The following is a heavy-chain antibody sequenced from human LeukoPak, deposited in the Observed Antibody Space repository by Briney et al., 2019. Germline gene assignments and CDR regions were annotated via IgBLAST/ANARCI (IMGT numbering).Heavy chain of an antibody. D-gene: IGHD1-26*01. J-gene: IGHJ2*01. Sequence: SETLSLTCAVYGGSFRGYYGSWIRQPPGTGREWVGEINHSGSTNYNPSLKSRVSISLDTSKHQFTQKLSSAAAAHTAVYYCARREWGILSHYGYFDLWGGRALVTLSS. CDR1: GGSFRGYY. CDR3: ARREWGILSHYGYFDL. V-gene: IGHV4-34*01. CDR2: INHSGST.